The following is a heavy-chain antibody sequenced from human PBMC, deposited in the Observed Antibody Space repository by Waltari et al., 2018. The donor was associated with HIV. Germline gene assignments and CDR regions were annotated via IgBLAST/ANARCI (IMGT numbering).Heavy chain of an antibody. J-gene: IGHJ6*02. V-gene: IGHV4-30-2*01. D-gene: IGHD2-21*02. CDR2: IYHSGIS. Sequence: QLRLQESGSGLVKPSQTLSLTCVVSGGSTSRGGYSWSWIRQPPGKGLEWIGNIYHSGISFYTPSLKSRVTIPVDRSKNQLSLNLTSVTAADTGVYFCARGDPDYGMDVWGQGTTVTVS. CDR1: GGSTSRGGYS. CDR3: ARGDPDYGMDV.